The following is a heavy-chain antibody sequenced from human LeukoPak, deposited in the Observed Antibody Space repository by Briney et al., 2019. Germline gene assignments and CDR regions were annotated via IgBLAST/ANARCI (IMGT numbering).Heavy chain of an antibody. CDR1: GHTFTGYY. V-gene: IGHV1-2*02. D-gene: IGHD1-7*01. CDR2: IDPNSGGT. Sequence: GASVKVSCKAPGHTFTGYYMHWVRQAPGQGLEWMGWIDPNSGGTNYAQKFQGRVTMTRDTSISTAYMELSRLRSDDPAVYYCARRVNWNYNWFDPWGQGTPVTVSS. J-gene: IGHJ5*02. CDR3: ARRVNWNYNWFDP.